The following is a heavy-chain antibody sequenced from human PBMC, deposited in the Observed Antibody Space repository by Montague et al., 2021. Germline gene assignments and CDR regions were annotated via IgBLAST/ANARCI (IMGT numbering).Heavy chain of an antibody. J-gene: IGHJ4*02. V-gene: IGHV4-59*08. CDR2: SGTT. CDR3: ARAHSGSWAHLDN. Sequence: SGTTDYSFSLNSLVTISVATSKHQFSLKLTSVTAANTSVYYFARAHSGSWAHLDNWGQGSLVTVSS. D-gene: IGHD5-12*01.